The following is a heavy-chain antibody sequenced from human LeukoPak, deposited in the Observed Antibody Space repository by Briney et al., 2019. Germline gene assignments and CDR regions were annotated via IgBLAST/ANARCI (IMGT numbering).Heavy chain of an antibody. D-gene: IGHD1-14*01. V-gene: IGHV4-30-2*01. Sequence: SETLSLTCTVSGGSISSGGYYWSWIRQPPGKGLEWIGYIYHSGSTYYNPSLKSRVTISVDRSKNQFSLKLSSVTAADTAVYYCASTGGSLPGDYWGQGTLVTVSS. CDR3: ASTGGSLPGDY. J-gene: IGHJ4*02. CDR2: IYHSGST. CDR1: GGSISSGGYY.